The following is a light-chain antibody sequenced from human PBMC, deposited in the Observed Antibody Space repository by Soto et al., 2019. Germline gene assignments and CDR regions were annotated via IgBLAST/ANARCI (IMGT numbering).Light chain of an antibody. CDR1: SSNIGAGYN. CDR2: GDS. CDR3: QSYDSSLSGWL. Sequence: QLVLTQPPSVSGAPGQRVTISCTGSSSNIGAGYNVHWYQQVPGTAPKLLIYGDSNRPSGVPDRFSGSKSGTSAFLAITGLQAEDEADYYCQSYDSSLSGWLFGGGTKLTVL. V-gene: IGLV1-40*01. J-gene: IGLJ3*02.